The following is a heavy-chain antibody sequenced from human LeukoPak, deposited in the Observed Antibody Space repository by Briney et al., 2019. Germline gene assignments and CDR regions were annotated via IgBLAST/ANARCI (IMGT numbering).Heavy chain of an antibody. CDR1: GGTFSSYA. CDR3: ARSQDKIQLERLQAFDI. CDR2: IIPILGIA. J-gene: IGHJ3*02. Sequence: ASVKVSCKASGGTFSSYAISWVRQAPGQGLEWMGRIIPILGIANYAQKFQGRVTITADESTSTAYMELSSLRSEDTAVYYCARSQDKIQLERLQAFDIWGQGTMVTVSS. D-gene: IGHD1-1*01. V-gene: IGHV1-69*04.